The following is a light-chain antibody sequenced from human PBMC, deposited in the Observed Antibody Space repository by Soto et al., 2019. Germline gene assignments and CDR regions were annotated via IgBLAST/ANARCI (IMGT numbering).Light chain of an antibody. Sequence: EIVLTQSPATLSLSPGERATLSCRASQSVSSYLAWYQQKPGQAPRLLIYDASNRATGIPARFSGSGYGTDFTLTISSLEPEDFGVYYCQQRSNWPPRITFGQGTRLEIK. CDR3: QQRSNWPPRIT. J-gene: IGKJ5*01. V-gene: IGKV3-11*01. CDR1: QSVSSY. CDR2: DAS.